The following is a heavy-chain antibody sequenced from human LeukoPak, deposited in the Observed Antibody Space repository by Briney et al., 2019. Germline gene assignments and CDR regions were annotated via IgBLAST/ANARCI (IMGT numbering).Heavy chain of an antibody. CDR2: IIPIFGTA. D-gene: IGHD3-22*01. J-gene: IGHJ4*02. CDR3: ARDKSLWGYYYY. Sequence: ASVKVSCKASGGTFSSYAISWVRQAPGQGLEWMGGIIPIFGTANYAQKFQGRVTITADESTSTAYMELSSLRSEDTAVYYCARDKSLWGYYYYWGQGTLVTVSS. V-gene: IGHV1-69*13. CDR1: GGTFSSYA.